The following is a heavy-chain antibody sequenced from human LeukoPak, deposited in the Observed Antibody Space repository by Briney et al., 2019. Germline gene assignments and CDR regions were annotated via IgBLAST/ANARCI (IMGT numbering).Heavy chain of an antibody. CDR1: GYTFTGYY. Sequence: ASVKVSCKASGYTFTGYYMHWVRPAPGQGLEWMGRINPNSGGTNYAQKFQGRVTMTRDTSISTAYMELSRLRSDDTAVYYCARDGPTYSSSWWFDPWGQGTLVTVSS. CDR3: ARDGPTYSSSWWFDP. J-gene: IGHJ5*02. V-gene: IGHV1-2*06. CDR2: INPNSGGT. D-gene: IGHD6-13*01.